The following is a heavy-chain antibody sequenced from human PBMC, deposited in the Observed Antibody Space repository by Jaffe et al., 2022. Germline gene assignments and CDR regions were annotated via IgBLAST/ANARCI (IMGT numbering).Heavy chain of an antibody. J-gene: IGHJ6*03. D-gene: IGHD2-2*01. Sequence: EVQLLESGGGLVQPGGSLRLSCAASGFTFSSYAMSWVRQAPGKGLEWVSAISGSGGSTYYADSVKGRFTISRDNSKNTLYLQMNSLRAEDTAVYYCAKDQVVVPAAISYYYYYMDVWGKGTTVTVSS. CDR3: AKDQVVVPAAISYYYYYMDV. V-gene: IGHV3-23*01. CDR1: GFTFSSYA. CDR2: ISGSGGST.